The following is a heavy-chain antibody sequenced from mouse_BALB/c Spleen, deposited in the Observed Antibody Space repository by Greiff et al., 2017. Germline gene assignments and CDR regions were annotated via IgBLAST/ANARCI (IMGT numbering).Heavy chain of an antibody. D-gene: IGHD4-1*01. J-gene: IGHJ2*01. V-gene: IGHV5-4*02. CDR2: ISDGGSYT. CDR3: ARDETGTGYFDY. Sequence: GQLVESGGGLVKPGGSLKLSCAASGFTFSDYYMYWVRQTPEKRLEWVATISDGGSYTYYPDSVKGRFTISRDNAKNNLYLQMSSLKSEDTAMYYCARDETGTGYFDYWGQGTTLTVSS. CDR1: GFTFSDYY.